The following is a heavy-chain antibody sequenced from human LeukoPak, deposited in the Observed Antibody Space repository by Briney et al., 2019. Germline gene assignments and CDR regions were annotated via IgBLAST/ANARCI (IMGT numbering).Heavy chain of an antibody. CDR3: ARDSSSSPY. V-gene: IGHV3-48*03. J-gene: IGHJ4*02. Sequence: GGSLRLSCAASGFTFSSYEMNWVRQAPGKGLEWVSYISSSGSTIYYADSVKGRFTISRDNAKKSLYLQMNSLRAEDTAVYYCARDSSSSPYWGQGTLVTVSS. D-gene: IGHD6-6*01. CDR1: GFTFSSYE. CDR2: ISSSGSTI.